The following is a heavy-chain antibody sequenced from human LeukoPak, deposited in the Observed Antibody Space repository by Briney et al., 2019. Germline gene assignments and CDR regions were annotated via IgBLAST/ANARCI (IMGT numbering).Heavy chain of an antibody. CDR2: INTNTGNP. J-gene: IGHJ5*02. CDR3: ARDRKGRIVVVPAAQPSYNWFDP. Sequence: ASVKVSCKASGYTFTSYAMNWVRQAPGQGLEWMGWINTNTGNPTYAQGFTGRFVFSLDTSVSTAHLQISSLKAEDTAVYYCARDRKGRIVVVPAAQPSYNWFDPWGQGTLVTVSS. D-gene: IGHD2-2*01. CDR1: GYTFTSYA. V-gene: IGHV7-4-1*02.